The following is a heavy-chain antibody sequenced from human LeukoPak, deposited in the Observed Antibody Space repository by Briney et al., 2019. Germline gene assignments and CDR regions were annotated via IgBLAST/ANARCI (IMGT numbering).Heavy chain of an antibody. J-gene: IGHJ4*02. V-gene: IGHV4-61*02. CDR3: ARRNLKYNFGSGRFFEY. D-gene: IGHD3-10*01. Sequence: SQTLSLTCTVSGNSISSGDNYWSWIRQPAGKGLEWIGRIYTSGSTNYNPSLKSRVTISGDTSKNQFSLRLSSVTAADTAVYFCARRNLKYNFGSGRFFEYWGQGILVTVSS. CDR2: IYTSGST. CDR1: GNSISSGDNY.